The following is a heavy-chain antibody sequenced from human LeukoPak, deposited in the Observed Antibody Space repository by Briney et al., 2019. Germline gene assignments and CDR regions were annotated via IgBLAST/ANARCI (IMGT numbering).Heavy chain of an antibody. Sequence: SETLSLTCTVSGGSISSYYWSWIRQPPGKGLEWIGYIYYSGSTNYNPSLKGRVTISVDTSKNQFSLKLSSVTAADTAVYYCARGSSGSDAFDIWGQGTMVTVSS. CDR2: IYYSGST. J-gene: IGHJ3*02. CDR1: GGSISSYY. D-gene: IGHD3-10*01. V-gene: IGHV4-59*01. CDR3: ARGSSGSDAFDI.